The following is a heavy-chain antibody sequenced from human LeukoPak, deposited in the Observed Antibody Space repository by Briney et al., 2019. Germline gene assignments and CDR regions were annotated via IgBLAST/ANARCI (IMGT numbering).Heavy chain of an antibody. CDR2: IYHSGST. CDR1: GGSISSGGYS. J-gene: IGHJ4*02. D-gene: IGHD6-19*01. CDR3: ARLPLRSPNSSGHTITDY. Sequence: SETLSLTCTVSGGSISSGGYSWSWIRQPPGKGLEWIGYIYHSGSTYYNPSLKSRVTISVDRSKNQFSLKLSSVTAADTAVYYCARLPLRSPNSSGHTITDYWGQGTLVTVSS. V-gene: IGHV4-30-2*01.